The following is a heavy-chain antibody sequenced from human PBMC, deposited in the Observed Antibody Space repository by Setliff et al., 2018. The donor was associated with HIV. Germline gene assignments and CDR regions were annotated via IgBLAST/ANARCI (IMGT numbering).Heavy chain of an antibody. Sequence: PSETLSLTCAVSGGSVSSPSYYWGWIRQPPGKGLEWIAIIHQSGTAHKRPSLKSRVTISIDTSENLFSLKLSGVTAADTAIYYCARQVGEGKWYLDSWGHGTLVTVSS. CDR2: IHQSGTA. J-gene: IGHJ4*01. CDR3: ARQVGEGKWYLDS. CDR1: GGSVSSPSYY. V-gene: IGHV4-39*01. D-gene: IGHD1-26*01.